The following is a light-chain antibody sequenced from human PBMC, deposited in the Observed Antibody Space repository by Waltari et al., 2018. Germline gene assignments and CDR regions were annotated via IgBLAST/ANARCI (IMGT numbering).Light chain of an antibody. V-gene: IGKV1-33*01. CDR2: DAS. CDR3: QQSDTLPPS. J-gene: IGKJ5*01. CDR1: QGIRNY. Sequence: DIQMTQSPSSLSASVGDRVTITCQASQGIRNYLNWYQHKPGKAPKLLIYDASNFETGVPPRFSGSGSGTDFTFTISSLQPEDIATYYCQQSDTLPPSFGQGTRLEIK.